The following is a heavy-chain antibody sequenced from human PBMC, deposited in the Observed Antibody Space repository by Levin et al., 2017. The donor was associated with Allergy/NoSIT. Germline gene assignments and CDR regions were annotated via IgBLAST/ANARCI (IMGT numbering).Heavy chain of an antibody. V-gene: IGHV3-13*01. J-gene: IGHJ3*02. CDR3: ARGGYYYDSSPGAFDI. CDR1: GFTFSSYD. Sequence: GGSLRLSCAASGFTFSSYDMHWVRQATGKGLEWVSAIGTAGDTYYPGSVKGRFTISRENAKNSLYLQMNSLRAGDTAVYYCARGGYYYDSSPGAFDIWGQGTMVTVSS. CDR2: IGTAGDT. D-gene: IGHD3-22*01.